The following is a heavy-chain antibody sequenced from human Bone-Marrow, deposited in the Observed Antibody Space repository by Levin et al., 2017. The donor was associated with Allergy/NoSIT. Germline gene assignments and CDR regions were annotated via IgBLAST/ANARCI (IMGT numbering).Heavy chain of an antibody. CDR1: GFTFSNYG. D-gene: IGHD2-15*01. CDR2: IWFDGGNK. V-gene: IGHV3-33*01. J-gene: IGHJ4*02. Sequence: GESLKISCAASGFTFSNYGMHWVRQAPGKGLEWVAVIWFDGGNKHYADSVKGRVTISRDNSKNTLYLQMNSLRGEETAVYCCARVYRPNCSGANWYGPSDYWGQGSLVTVS. CDR3: ARVYRPNCSGANWYGPSDY.